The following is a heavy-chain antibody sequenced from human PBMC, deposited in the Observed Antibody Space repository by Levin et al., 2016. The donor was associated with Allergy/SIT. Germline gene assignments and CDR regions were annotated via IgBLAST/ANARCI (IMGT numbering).Heavy chain of an antibody. Sequence: WIRQPPGKGLEWIGEIYHSGSTNYNPSLKSRVTISVDKSKNQFSLKLSSVTAADTAVYYCARVDYGSGKVFFRKYFQHWGQGTLVTVSS. CDR3: ARVDYGSGKVFFRKYFQH. D-gene: IGHD3-10*01. CDR2: IYHSGST. J-gene: IGHJ1*01. V-gene: IGHV4-4*02.